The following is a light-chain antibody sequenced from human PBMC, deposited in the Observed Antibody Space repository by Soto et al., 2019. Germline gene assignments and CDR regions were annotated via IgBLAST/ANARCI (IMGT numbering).Light chain of an antibody. CDR2: GVS. CDR1: ISDFVVYNY. CDR3: CSYAGSYFV. V-gene: IGLV2-14*01. Sequence: QSALTQPASVSGSPGQSITISCTGTISDFVVYNYVSWYQQHPGKAPKLMIYGVSNRPSGVSNRFSGSKSGNTASLTISGLQVEDEADYYCCSYAGSYFVFGTGTKVTVL. J-gene: IGLJ1*01.